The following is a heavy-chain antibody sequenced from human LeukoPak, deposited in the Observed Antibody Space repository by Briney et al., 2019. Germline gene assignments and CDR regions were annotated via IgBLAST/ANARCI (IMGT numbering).Heavy chain of an antibody. D-gene: IGHD3-9*01. CDR2: IYPGDSDT. CDR1: GYSFNSYW. J-gene: IGHJ4*02. CDR3: ARRSIYYDILTGYQHFYFDY. V-gene: IGHV5-51*03. Sequence: PGESPKISCKGSGYSFNSYWIGWVRQMPGKGLEWMGIIYPGDSDTRYSPSFQGQVTISADKSITTAYLQWSSLKASDTAMYYCARRSIYYDILTGYQHFYFDYWGQGTLVTVSS.